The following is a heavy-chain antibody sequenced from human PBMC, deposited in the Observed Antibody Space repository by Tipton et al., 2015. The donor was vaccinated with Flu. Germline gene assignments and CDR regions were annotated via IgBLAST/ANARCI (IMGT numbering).Heavy chain of an antibody. Sequence: TLSLTCTVSGGSISSDYWSWIRQPPGKGLEWIGYIYYSGSTNYNPSLKSRVTISVDTSKNQFSLKLSSVTAADTAVYYCARDLATPFYDILTGYPMLAFDIWGQWTMVTVSS. V-gene: IGHV4-59*01. CDR1: GGSISSDY. D-gene: IGHD3-9*01. CDR2: IYYSGST. CDR3: ARDLATPFYDILTGYPMLAFDI. J-gene: IGHJ3*02.